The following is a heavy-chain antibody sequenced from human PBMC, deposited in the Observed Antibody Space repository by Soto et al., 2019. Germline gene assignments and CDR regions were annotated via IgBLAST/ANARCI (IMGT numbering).Heavy chain of an antibody. CDR2: IYWNDDK. D-gene: IGHD2-15*01. J-gene: IGHJ4*02. Sequence: QITLKESGPTLVKPTQTLTLTCTFSGFSLSTSGVGVGWIRQPPGKALEWLAVIYWNDDKRYSPSLKSRLTITKDTPKNQVVLTMTNMDPVDPGTYYCAHSNVCSGFRYCGQGPLVTVSS. V-gene: IGHV2-5*01. CDR1: GFSLSTSGVG. CDR3: AHSNVCSGFRY.